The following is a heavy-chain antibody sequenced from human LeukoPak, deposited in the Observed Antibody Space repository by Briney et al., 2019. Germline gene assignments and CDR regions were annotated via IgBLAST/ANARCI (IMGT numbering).Heavy chain of an antibody. CDR2: ISSNSRYI. Sequence: GGSLRLSCAASGFTFSTYSMNWVRQAPGKGLEWVSSISSNSRYIYYADSMRGRFTISRDNAKNSLYLQMDSLKPEDTAVYYCARVAEAAASDSWGQGTLVTVSS. CDR1: GFTFSTYS. J-gene: IGHJ4*02. CDR3: ARVAEAAASDS. D-gene: IGHD6-13*01. V-gene: IGHV3-21*06.